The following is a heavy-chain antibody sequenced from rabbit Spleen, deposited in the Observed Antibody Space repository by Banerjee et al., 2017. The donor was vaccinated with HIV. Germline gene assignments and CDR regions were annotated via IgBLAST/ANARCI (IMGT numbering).Heavy chain of an antibody. Sequence: EQLEESGGELDKPGTLPTPTCKSSFSYYGNNYLICWVRQAPGKGLEWVTCFYGGTSGKIYYASWAKGRFTITKSSSTAAPLKMTSMAAADAAYYFCAQDEDGYGDWCFNFWGPGTLVTVS. J-gene: IGHJ4*01. V-gene: IGHV1S45*01. CDR3: AQDEDGYGDWCFNF. D-gene: IGHD2-1*01. CDR1: FSYYGNNYL. CDR2: FYGGTSGKI.